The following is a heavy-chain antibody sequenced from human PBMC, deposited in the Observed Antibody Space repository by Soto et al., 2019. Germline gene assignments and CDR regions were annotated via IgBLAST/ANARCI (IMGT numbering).Heavy chain of an antibody. CDR3: TRDPLYCEASAACSASWDWFDP. CDR2: INPGNGDT. J-gene: IGHJ5*02. V-gene: IGHV1-3*01. Sequence: QVHLVQSGAELKRPGAAVKVSCQAIGYTFTNFAVHRMRQSPGQSLEWMGWINPGNGDTHYSRNFQGRFTMTSDTSASTTYMELSSLRSEDTAVYYCTRDPLYCEASAACSASWDWFDPWGQGTLVNVSS. CDR1: GYTFTNFA. D-gene: IGHD2-21*01.